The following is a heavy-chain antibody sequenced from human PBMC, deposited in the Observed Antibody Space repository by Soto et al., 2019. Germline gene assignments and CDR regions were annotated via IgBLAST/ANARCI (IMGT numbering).Heavy chain of an antibody. CDR3: ARGPPRFTAGWYAH. Sequence: GGSLRLSCAASGFPFSDFYMSWIRQAPGRRPEWLSYVSYGATTVTYADSAEGRFTVSRDDPQNTLFLQMNNLRVEDTAVYYCARGPPRFTAGWYAHWGRGTLVTVSS. J-gene: IGHJ5*02. CDR1: GFPFSDFY. V-gene: IGHV3-11*01. D-gene: IGHD2-21*02. CDR2: VSYGATTV.